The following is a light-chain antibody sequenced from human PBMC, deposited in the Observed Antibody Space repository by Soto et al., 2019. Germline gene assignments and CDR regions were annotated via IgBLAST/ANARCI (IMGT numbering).Light chain of an antibody. CDR2: VAS. V-gene: IGKV3-20*01. Sequence: EIVLTQSPGTLSLSPGERATLSCRASQRGRNSYLAGYKQKPGQAPRLLIYVASGRATGIPDRFSGSGSGTHFTPTISRLEPEDFAVYYCQQYGSSPYTFGQGTKLEI. CDR3: QQYGSSPYT. J-gene: IGKJ2*01. CDR1: QRGRNSY.